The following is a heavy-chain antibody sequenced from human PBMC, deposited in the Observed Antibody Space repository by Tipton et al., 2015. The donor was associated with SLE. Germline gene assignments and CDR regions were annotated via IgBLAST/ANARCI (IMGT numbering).Heavy chain of an antibody. CDR1: GFIFSSYS. J-gene: IGHJ6*02. CDR3: ASQLAPYYYGMDV. D-gene: IGHD2-2*01. Sequence: GSLRLSCAASGFIFSSYSMHWLRQAPGKGLEYVSGIRSDGGTTYYATSVKGRFTISRDSSRNILYLQMGSLRSEDSAVYYCASQLAPYYYGMDVWGQGTTVTVSS. V-gene: IGHV3-64*01. CDR2: IRSDGGTT.